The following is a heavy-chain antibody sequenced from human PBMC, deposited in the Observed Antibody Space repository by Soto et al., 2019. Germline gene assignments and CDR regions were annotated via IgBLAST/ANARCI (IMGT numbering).Heavy chain of an antibody. CDR3: ATGPLGYCSGGSCYSSWFDP. D-gene: IGHD2-15*01. CDR2: FDPEDGET. CDR1: GYTLTELS. Sequence: ASVKVSCKVSGYTLTELSMHWVRQAPGKGLEWMGGFDPEDGETIYAQKFQGRVTMTEDTSTDTAYMELSSLRSEDTAVYYCATGPLGYCSGGSCYSSWFDPWGRGTLVTVSS. V-gene: IGHV1-24*01. J-gene: IGHJ5*02.